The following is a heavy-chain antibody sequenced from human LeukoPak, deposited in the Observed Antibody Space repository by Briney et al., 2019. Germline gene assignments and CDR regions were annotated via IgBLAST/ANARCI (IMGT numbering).Heavy chain of an antibody. CDR3: ARGRSEEWLSPYKAYYFDY. V-gene: IGHV4-34*01. D-gene: IGHD3-3*01. J-gene: IGHJ4*02. Sequence: SETLSLTCAVYGGSFSGYYWGWVRQPPGKGVEWIGEINHSGSTNYNPSLKSRVTISVDTSKNKISLKLSSVTAADTAVYYCARGRSEEWLSPYKAYYFDYWGQGTLVTVSS. CDR2: INHSGST. CDR1: GGSFSGYY.